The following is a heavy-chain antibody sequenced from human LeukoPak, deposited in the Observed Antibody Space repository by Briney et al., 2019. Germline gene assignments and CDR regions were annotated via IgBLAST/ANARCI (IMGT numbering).Heavy chain of an antibody. CDR1: GFTFSSYG. Sequence: GESLKISCAASGFTFSSYGMHWVRQAPGKGLEWVAFIRYDGSNKYYADSVKGRFTISRDNSKNTLYLQMNSLRAEDTAVYYCAKVGSSAFDYWGQGTLVTVSS. J-gene: IGHJ4*02. V-gene: IGHV3-30*02. CDR2: IRYDGSNK. D-gene: IGHD6-6*01. CDR3: AKVGSSAFDY.